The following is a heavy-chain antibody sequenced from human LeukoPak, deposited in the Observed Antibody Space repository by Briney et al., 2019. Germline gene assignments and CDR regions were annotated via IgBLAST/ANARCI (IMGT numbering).Heavy chain of an antibody. Sequence: PGGSLRLSCAASGFTFSSYAMNWVRQAPGKGLEWVSSISASGSVYYAASVRGRFTISRDNAGNSLFLHLNNLATDDTAVYFCARDLPGSSWYALDSWGQGTLVTVSS. J-gene: IGHJ5*01. CDR1: GFTFSSYA. V-gene: IGHV3-21*01. D-gene: IGHD6-13*01. CDR2: ISASGSV. CDR3: ARDLPGSSWYALDS.